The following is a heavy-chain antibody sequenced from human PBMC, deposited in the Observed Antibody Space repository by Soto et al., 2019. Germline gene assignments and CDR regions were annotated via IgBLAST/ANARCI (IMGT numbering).Heavy chain of an antibody. V-gene: IGHV3-30*18. J-gene: IGHJ4*02. CDR1: GFTFSSYG. Sequence: QVQLVESGGGVVQPGRSLSLSCAASGFTFSSYGMHWVRQAPGKGLEWVAVISYDGSNKYYADSVKGRFTISRDNSKNTLYLQMNSLRAEDTAVYYCAKGAWDYWGQGTLVTVSS. CDR3: AKGAWDY. CDR2: ISYDGSNK.